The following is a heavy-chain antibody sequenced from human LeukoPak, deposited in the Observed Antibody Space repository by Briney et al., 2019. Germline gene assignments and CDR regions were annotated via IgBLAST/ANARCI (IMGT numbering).Heavy chain of an antibody. CDR1: GGSISRHY. CDR2: IYYSGST. J-gene: IGHJ6*03. V-gene: IGHV4-59*11. Sequence: SETLSLTCTVSGGSISRHYWSWIRQPPGKGLEWIGYIYYSGSTNYNPSLKSRVTISVDTSKNQFSLKLSSVTAADTAVYYCARDGGQQLAYYDFWSGSPHYYYYYMDVWGKGTTVTVSS. CDR3: ARDGGQQLAYYDFWSGSPHYYYYYMDV. D-gene: IGHD3-3*01.